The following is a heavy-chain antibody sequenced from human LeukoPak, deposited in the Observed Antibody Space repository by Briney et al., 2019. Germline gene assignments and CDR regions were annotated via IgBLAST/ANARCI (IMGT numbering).Heavy chain of an antibody. J-gene: IGHJ3*02. D-gene: IGHD3-22*01. V-gene: IGHV4-59*01. CDR3: ARVDSSGWDDAFDI. CDR2: IYYSGST. Sequence: PSETLSLTCTVSGGSISSYYWGWIRQPPGKGLEWIGYIYYSGSTNYNPSLKSRVTISVDTSKNQFSLKLSSVTAADTAVYYCARVDSSGWDDAFDIWGQGTMVTVSS. CDR1: GGSISSYY.